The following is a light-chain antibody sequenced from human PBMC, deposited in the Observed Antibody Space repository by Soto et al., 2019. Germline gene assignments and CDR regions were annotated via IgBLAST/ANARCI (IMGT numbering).Light chain of an antibody. CDR2: GAS. CDR1: KSVSNSY. V-gene: IGKV3-20*01. J-gene: IGKJ4*01. Sequence: EIVLTQSPGTQSLSPGERATLSCRASKSVSNSYFGWYQQKPGQAPRLLIYGASSRATGIPDRFSGSGSGTDFTLTISRLEPEDFGVYYCQQYASSLLSFGGGTKVEIK. CDR3: QQYASSLLS.